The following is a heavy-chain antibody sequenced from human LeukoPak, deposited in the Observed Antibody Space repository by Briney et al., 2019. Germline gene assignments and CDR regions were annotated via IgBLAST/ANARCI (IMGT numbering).Heavy chain of an antibody. V-gene: IGHV4-34*01. CDR1: GGSFSGYY. CDR3: ARQLHRYCSGGSCYGMDV. Sequence: SETLSLTCAVYGGSFSGYYWSWIRQPPGKGLEWIGEINHSGSTNYNPSLKSRVTISVDTSKNQFSLKLSSVTAADTAVYYCARQLHRYCSGGSCYGMDVWGQGTTVTVSS. D-gene: IGHD2-15*01. CDR2: INHSGST. J-gene: IGHJ6*02.